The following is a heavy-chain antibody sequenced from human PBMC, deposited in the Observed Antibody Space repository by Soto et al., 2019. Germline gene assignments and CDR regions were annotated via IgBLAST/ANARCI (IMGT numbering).Heavy chain of an antibody. D-gene: IGHD2-2*01. CDR3: ARGGFGYQPPKPLGGGYYYGMDV. Sequence: SETLSLTCTVSGGSISSGGYYWSWIRQHPGKGLEWIGYIYYSGSTYYNPSLKSRVTISVDTSKNQFSLKLSSVTAADTAVYYCARGGFGYQPPKPLGGGYYYGMDVWGQGTTVTVSS. CDR2: IYYSGST. J-gene: IGHJ6*02. V-gene: IGHV4-31*03. CDR1: GGSISSGGYY.